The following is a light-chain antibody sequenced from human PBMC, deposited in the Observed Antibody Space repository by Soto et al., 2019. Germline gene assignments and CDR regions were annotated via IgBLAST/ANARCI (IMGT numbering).Light chain of an antibody. Sequence: QSALTQPASVSGSPGQSITISCTGTSSDVGAYNYVSWYQQHPGNAPKLMIYDVSNRPSGVSNRFSGSKSGNAASLTISGLKAEDEAAYYYSSYTSCSPLVFGGGTKLTVL. CDR2: DVS. J-gene: IGLJ3*02. V-gene: IGLV2-14*03. CDR3: SSYTSCSPLV. CDR1: SSDVGAYNY.